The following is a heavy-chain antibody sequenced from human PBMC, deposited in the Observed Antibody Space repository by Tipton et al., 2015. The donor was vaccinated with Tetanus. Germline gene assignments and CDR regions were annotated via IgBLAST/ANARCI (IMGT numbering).Heavy chain of an antibody. CDR1: GVSVRSYY. Sequence: TLSLTCTVSGVSVRSYYWSWIRQSPDKGLEWLGDVIYDGTSYYNPSLNSRVKISLDTSMNQVSLKLSSVTAADTAVYYCARGTGDYWGQGTLVTVSS. D-gene: IGHD1-14*01. V-gene: IGHV4-59*02. CDR3: ARGTGDY. J-gene: IGHJ4*02. CDR2: VIYDGTS.